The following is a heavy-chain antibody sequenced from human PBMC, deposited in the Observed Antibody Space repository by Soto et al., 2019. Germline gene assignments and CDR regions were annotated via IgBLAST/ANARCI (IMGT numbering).Heavy chain of an antibody. CDR1: GFTFSSYA. D-gene: IGHD6-19*01. V-gene: IGHV3-23*01. CDR2: ISGSGGST. CDR3: AKGVQWTLPQNWFDP. Sequence: PGGSLRLSCAASGFTFSSYAMSWVRQAPGKGLEWVSAISGSGGSTYYADSVKGRFTISRDNSKNTLYLQMNSLRAEDTAVYYCAKGVQWTLPQNWFDPWGQGTLVTAPQ. J-gene: IGHJ5*02.